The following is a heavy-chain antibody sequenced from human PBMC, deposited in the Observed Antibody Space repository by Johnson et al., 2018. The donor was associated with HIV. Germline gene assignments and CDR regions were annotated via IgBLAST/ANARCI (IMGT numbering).Heavy chain of an antibody. CDR3: IVYFGTAFDF. CDR1: GFTFSRYG. J-gene: IGHJ3*01. Sequence: QVQLVESGGGVVQPGRSLRLSCAASGFTFSRYGLHWVRKAPGKGLEWVAVIWYDGSNKYSADYVKGRFTISRANSKNTLYLQMNSLKTEDTAVYYCIVYFGTAFDFWGQGTMVTVSS. CDR2: IWYDGSNK. D-gene: IGHD2/OR15-2a*01. V-gene: IGHV3-33*01.